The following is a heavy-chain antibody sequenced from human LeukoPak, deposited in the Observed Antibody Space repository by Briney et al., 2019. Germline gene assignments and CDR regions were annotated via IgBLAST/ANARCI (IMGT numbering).Heavy chain of an antibody. J-gene: IGHJ3*02. CDR1: GGSISIHY. D-gene: IGHD6-13*01. V-gene: IGHV4-59*11. CDR3: ARVGALSIAAAVGLDI. Sequence: PSDTLSLTCTVSGGSISIHYWTWIRQPPGKGPEWIGYVYNSGSTNYNPSLKSRVTISIDTSNKQFSLRMTSVTAADTAVYYCARVGALSIAAAVGLDIWGQGTMVTVSS. CDR2: VYNSGST.